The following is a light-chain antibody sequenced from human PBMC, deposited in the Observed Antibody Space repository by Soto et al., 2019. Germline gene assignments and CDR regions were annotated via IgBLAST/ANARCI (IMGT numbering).Light chain of an antibody. CDR2: EGS. Sequence: QSVLTQPASVSGSPGQSITISCTGTSSDVGSYNLVSWYQQHPGKAPKLMIYEGSKRPSGVSNRFAGSKSGNTASLTISGLQAEDEADYYCCSYAGSVVFGGGTKLTGL. J-gene: IGLJ2*01. V-gene: IGLV2-23*01. CDR1: SSDVGSYNL. CDR3: CSYAGSVV.